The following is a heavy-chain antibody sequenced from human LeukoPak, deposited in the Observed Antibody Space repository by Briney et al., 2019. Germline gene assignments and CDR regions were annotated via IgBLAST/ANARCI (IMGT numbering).Heavy chain of an antibody. CDR1: SGSISSSIYY. D-gene: IGHD4-17*01. CDR3: ARKTTVTAIILD. J-gene: IGHJ4*02. Sequence: PSETLSLTCTVSSGSISSSIYYWSWIWQTAGKGLEWIGRIYTSGSTNYNPSLKSRVTISVDTSKNQFSLKLSSLTAADTDVYYCARKTTVTAIILDWGQGTLVTVSS. CDR2: IYTSGST. V-gene: IGHV4-61*02.